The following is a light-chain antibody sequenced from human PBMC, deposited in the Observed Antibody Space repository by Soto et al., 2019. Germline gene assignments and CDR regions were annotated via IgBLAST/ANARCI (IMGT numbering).Light chain of an antibody. J-gene: IGKJ5*01. CDR2: GAS. CDR1: QSVSGN. Sequence: EIVMTQSPATLSVSPGERATLSCRASQSVSGNLAWYQQKPGQAPRLLIYGASTRATGIPARFSGSGSGTEFTLXISSXXSEDXAVYYWQQYNNWPPITFGQGKRLEIK. V-gene: IGKV3-15*01. CDR3: QQYNNWPPIT.